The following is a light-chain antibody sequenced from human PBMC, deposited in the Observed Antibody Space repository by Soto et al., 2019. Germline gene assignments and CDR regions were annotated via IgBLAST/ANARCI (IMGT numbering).Light chain of an antibody. CDR1: QSVSSSY. J-gene: IGKJ4*01. CDR3: QQFSSYPLT. V-gene: IGKV3-20*01. CDR2: GAS. Sequence: ALTQSPGPLSLSPGERATLSCNSSQSVSSSYLAWYQQKPGQAPRLLIYGASSRATGIPDRFSGSGSGTDCTLTISRLEPEDFAVYYCQQFSSYPLTFGGGTKVDIK.